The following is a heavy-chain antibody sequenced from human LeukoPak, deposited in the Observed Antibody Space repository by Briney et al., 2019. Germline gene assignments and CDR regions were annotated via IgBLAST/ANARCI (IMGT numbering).Heavy chain of an antibody. D-gene: IGHD1-26*01. J-gene: IGHJ4*02. CDR1: GYTFTDYY. V-gene: IGHV1-2*02. CDR2: INPKSGGT. CDR3: ARAILRVDY. Sequence: ASVKVSCKSSGYTFTDYYMHWVRQAPGQGLEWMGWINPKSGGTNYAQNFQGRVTMTRNTSISTAYMELSRLRSDDTAVYYCARAILRVDYWGQGTLVTVSS.